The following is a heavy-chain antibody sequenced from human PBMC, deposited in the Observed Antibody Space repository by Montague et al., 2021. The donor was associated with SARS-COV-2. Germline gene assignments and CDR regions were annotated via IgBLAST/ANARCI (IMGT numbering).Heavy chain of an antibody. D-gene: IGHD3-16*02. CDR3: AHSGMITFGGIIVKAFDWFDP. V-gene: IGHV2-5*02. J-gene: IGHJ5*02. Sequence: PALVKPTQTLTLTCTFSGFSLSTSGVGVGWIRQPPGKALEWLALIYWDDDKRYSPSLKSRLTITKDTSKNQVVLTLTNMDPVDTATYYRAHSGMITFGGIIVKAFDWFDPWGQGTLVTVSS. CDR1: GFSLSTSGVG. CDR2: IYWDDDK.